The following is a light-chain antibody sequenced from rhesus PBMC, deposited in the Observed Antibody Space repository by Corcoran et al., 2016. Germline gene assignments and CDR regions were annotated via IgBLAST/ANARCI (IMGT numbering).Light chain of an antibody. V-gene: IGKV4-1*01. Sequence: DIVMTQSPDSLAVSLGERVTINCKSSQSLLYFSNNKNYLAWYQQKPGQVPRLLVYWASTRESGVSDRFSGGGSGTDVTLTIIGLQADDVAVYYCQQYYTSPFSFGQGTKVEIK. J-gene: IGKJ2*01. CDR3: QQYYTSPFS. CDR2: WAS. CDR1: QSLLYFSNNKNY.